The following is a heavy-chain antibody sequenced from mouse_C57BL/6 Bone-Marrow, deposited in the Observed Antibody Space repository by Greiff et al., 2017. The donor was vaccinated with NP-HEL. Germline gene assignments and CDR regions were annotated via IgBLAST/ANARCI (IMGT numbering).Heavy chain of an antibody. V-gene: IGHV1-81*01. CDR2: IYPRSGNT. CDR3: ARCYYGSSYWDVDV. D-gene: IGHD1-1*01. CDR1: GYTFTSYG. Sequence: VQRVESGAELARPGASVKLSCKASGYTFTSYGIRWVKQRTGQGLEWIGEIYPRSGNTYYNEKFKGKATLTADKSSSTAYMELRRLTSEDSAVYFGARCYYGSSYWDVDVWGTGTTVTVSS. J-gene: IGHJ1*03.